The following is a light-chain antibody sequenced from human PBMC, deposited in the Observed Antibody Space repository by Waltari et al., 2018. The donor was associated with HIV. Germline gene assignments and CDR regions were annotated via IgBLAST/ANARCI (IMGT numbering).Light chain of an antibody. Sequence: SYVLTQAPSVSVAPGQTARIPCGGNNIGSKNVHWYQQKPGQAPVVVVYDYSDRPSGIPERFSGSNSGNTATLTISRVEAGDEADYHCQVWDASSDHVFFGGGTKLTVL. CDR1: NIGSKN. CDR2: DYS. V-gene: IGLV3-21*02. J-gene: IGLJ2*01. CDR3: QVWDASSDHVF.